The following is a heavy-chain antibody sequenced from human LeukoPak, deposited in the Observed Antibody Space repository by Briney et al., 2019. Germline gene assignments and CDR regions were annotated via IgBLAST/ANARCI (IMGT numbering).Heavy chain of an antibody. CDR3: AKFDDSSGYYRY. Sequence: PGGSLRLSCAASGFTFSSYAMSWVHQAPGKGLEWVSAISGSGGSTYYADSVKGRFTISRDNSKNTLYLQMNSLRAEDTAVYYCAKFDDSSGYYRYWGQGTLVTVSS. CDR2: ISGSGGST. CDR1: GFTFSSYA. D-gene: IGHD3-22*01. V-gene: IGHV3-23*01. J-gene: IGHJ4*02.